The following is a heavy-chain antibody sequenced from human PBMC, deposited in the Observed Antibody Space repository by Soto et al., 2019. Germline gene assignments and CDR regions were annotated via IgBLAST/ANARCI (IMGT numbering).Heavy chain of an antibody. Sequence: QVQLQQWGAGLLKPSETLSLTCAVYGETFSGYYWYWIRQPPGKGLEWIGEVNQGGSTSYNPSLKSRVTISADTSKNHISLKLSSVTAADSRVYYCASREEGSDAAETTFDYWGRGTLVTVSS. D-gene: IGHD1-1*01. CDR1: GETFSGYY. V-gene: IGHV4-34*01. CDR3: ASREEGSDAAETTFDY. J-gene: IGHJ4*02. CDR2: VNQGGST.